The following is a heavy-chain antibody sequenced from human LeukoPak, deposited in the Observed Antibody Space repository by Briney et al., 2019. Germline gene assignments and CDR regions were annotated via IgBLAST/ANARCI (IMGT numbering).Heavy chain of an antibody. CDR2: IWYDGSNK. CDR3: ARGKTHNWNYFWFDP. J-gene: IGHJ5*02. D-gene: IGHD1-7*01. V-gene: IGHV3-33*01. CDR1: GFTFSSYG. Sequence: GGSLRLSWAASGFTFSSYGMRWVRQAPGKGLEWVEVIWYDGSNKYYADSVKGRFTISRDNSKNTLYLQMNSLRAEDTAVYYCARGKTHNWNYFWFDPWGQGTLVTVSS.